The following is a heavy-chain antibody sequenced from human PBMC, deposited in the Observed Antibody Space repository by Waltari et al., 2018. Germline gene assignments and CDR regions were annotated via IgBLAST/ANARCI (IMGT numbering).Heavy chain of an antibody. D-gene: IGHD1-7*01. CDR3: ARAESITGTTCDY. V-gene: IGHV3-33*01. J-gene: IGHJ4*02. CDR2: IWYDGSNK. Sequence: QVQLVESGGGVVQPGRSLRLSCAASGFTFSTYGMHWVRQAPGKGLEWVALIWYDGSNKYYADSVKGRFTISRDKSKNTLYLQMNSLRAEDTAVYYCARAESITGTTCDYWGQGTLVTVSS. CDR1: GFTFSTYG.